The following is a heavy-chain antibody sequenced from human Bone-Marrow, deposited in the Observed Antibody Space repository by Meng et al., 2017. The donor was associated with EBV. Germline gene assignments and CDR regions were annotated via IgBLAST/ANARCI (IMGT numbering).Heavy chain of an antibody. CDR2: IYWDDET. CDR1: GFSLSTSGMG. V-gene: IGHV2-5*02. J-gene: IGHJ4*02. Sequence: QITLKESGPTVINPTQTLTLTCTVSGFSLSTSGMGVAWICQPPGKALEWLALIYWDDETRYSPALKNRLTVTKDSSKNQVVFRMANLDPADTATYYCAHRRSDSGWFGYWGQGTLVTVSS. CDR3: AHRRSDSGWFGY. D-gene: IGHD6-19*01.